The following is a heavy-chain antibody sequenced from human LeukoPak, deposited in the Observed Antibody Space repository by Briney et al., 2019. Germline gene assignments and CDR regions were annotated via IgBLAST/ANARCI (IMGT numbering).Heavy chain of an antibody. CDR1: GFTFDTYS. Sequence: GGSLRLSCAASGFTFDTYSVNWVRQAPGKALEWVSSVSSGSSYIYFADSVKGRFTISRDNTKNSLYLQMNSLRAEDTAVYYCARASYRYSYENYYMDVWGKGTTVTVSS. CDR3: ARASYRYSYENYYMDV. D-gene: IGHD5-18*01. J-gene: IGHJ6*03. V-gene: IGHV3-21*01. CDR2: VSSGSSYI.